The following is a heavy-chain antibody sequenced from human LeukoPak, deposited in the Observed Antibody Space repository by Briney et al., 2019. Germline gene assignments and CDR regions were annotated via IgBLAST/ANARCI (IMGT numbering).Heavy chain of an antibody. CDR1: GFTFSSYA. J-gene: IGHJ4*02. V-gene: IGHV3-30*04. CDR2: ISYDGSNK. D-gene: IGHD3-22*01. CDR3: ARGSTYYDSSGQVPFDY. Sequence: GGSLRLSCAASGFTFSSYAMHWVRQAPGKGLEWVAVISYDGSNKYYADSVKGRFIISRDNAKNSLYLQMNSLRAEDTAVYYCARGSTYYDSSGQVPFDYWGQGTLVTVSS.